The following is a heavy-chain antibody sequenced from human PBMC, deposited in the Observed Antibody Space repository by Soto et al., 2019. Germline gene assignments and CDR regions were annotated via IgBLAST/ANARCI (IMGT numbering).Heavy chain of an antibody. CDR2: ISISGNT. CDR1: GGSISSDF. D-gene: IGHD2-15*01. Sequence: QVQLQESGPGLVKPSETLSLTCTVSGGSISSDFWSWIRQPPGKGLEWIGYISISGNTDYSPSLKSRATLSADTSRNQFSLTLRSVSTADTAVYFCARGREDFHAGRGPRWMWLAHWGQGTLVTVSS. J-gene: IGHJ5*02. CDR3: ARGREDFHAGRGPRWMWLAH. V-gene: IGHV4-59*01.